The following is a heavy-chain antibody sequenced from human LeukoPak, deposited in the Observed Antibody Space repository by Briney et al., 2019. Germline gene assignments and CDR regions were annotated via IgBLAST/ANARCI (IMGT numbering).Heavy chain of an antibody. J-gene: IGHJ4*02. CDR3: AKDYYYDTSGPDY. CDR2: ISSSSSTI. Sequence: SGGSLRLSCAASGFTVSRNYMSWVRQAPGKGLEWVSYISSSSSTIYYADSVKGRFTISRDNSKNTLYLQMNSLRAEDTAIYYCAKDYYYDTSGPDYWGQGTLVTVSS. D-gene: IGHD3-22*01. V-gene: IGHV3-11*01. CDR1: GFTVSRNY.